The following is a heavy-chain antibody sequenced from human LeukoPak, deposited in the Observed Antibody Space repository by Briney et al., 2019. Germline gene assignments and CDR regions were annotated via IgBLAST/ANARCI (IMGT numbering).Heavy chain of an antibody. CDR1: GGTFSSYA. Sequence: SVKVSCKASGGTFSSYAISWVRQAPGQGLEWMGGIIPIFGTANYAQKFQGRVTITADESTSTAYMELSSLRSEDTAVYYCARVGHPTQRRVLSAVTIPTAGAFDFWGQGTLVTVSS. CDR2: IIPIFGTA. J-gene: IGHJ3*01. D-gene: IGHD4-17*01. V-gene: IGHV1-69*13. CDR3: ARVGHPTQRRVLSAVTIPTAGAFDF.